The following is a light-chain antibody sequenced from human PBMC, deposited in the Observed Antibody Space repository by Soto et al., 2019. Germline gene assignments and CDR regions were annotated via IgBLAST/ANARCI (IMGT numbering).Light chain of an antibody. CDR2: GND. CDR1: SSNIGAGYD. Sequence: QSVLTQTPSVSGAPGQRVTISCTGSSSNIGAGYDVHWYQQLPGTAPKLLIYGNDNRPSGVPDRFSGSKSGTSASLAITGLQAEDEADYFCQSHDSSLSGSVFGGGTKLTVL. CDR3: QSHDSSLSGSV. J-gene: IGLJ3*02. V-gene: IGLV1-40*01.